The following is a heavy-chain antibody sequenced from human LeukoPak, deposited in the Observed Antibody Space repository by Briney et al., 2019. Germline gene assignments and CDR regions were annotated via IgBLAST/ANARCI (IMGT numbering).Heavy chain of an antibody. V-gene: IGHV3-20*01. Sequence: GGSLRLSCAASGFTFDDYGMSWVRQAPGKGLEWVSGINWNGGSTGYADSVKGRFIISRYNAKNSLYLQMNSLRAEDTALYHCARDAWTSSGFYWGAFDIWGQGTLVTVSS. CDR1: GFTFDDYG. CDR2: INWNGGST. CDR3: ARDAWTSSGFYWGAFDI. D-gene: IGHD3-22*01. J-gene: IGHJ3*02.